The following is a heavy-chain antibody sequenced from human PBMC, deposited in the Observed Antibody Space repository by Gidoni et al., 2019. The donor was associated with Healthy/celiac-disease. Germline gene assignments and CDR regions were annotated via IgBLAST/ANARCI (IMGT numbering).Heavy chain of an antibody. Sequence: QVQLVQSGAEVTKPGSSVKVSCKASGGTFSSYAISWVRQAPGQGLEWMGRIIPILGIANYAQKYQGRVTITADKSTGTAYMELSSLRSEDTAVYYCARSEQQLVFDWGQGTMVTVSS. V-gene: IGHV1-69*04. CDR2: IIPILGIA. J-gene: IGHJ3*01. CDR3: ARSEQQLVFD. CDR1: GGTFSSYA. D-gene: IGHD6-13*01.